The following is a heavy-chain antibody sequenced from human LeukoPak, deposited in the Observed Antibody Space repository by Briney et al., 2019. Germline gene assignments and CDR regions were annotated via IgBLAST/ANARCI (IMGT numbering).Heavy chain of an antibody. Sequence: SVKVSCKASGGTFSSYAISWVRQAPGQGLEWMGGIIPISGTANYTQKFQGRVTITTDQSTSTAYMELSSLTSDDTAVYYCARGLQYQLLKALGYYYMDVWGEGTTVTVSS. V-gene: IGHV1-69*05. CDR3: ARGLQYQLLKALGYYYMDV. CDR1: GGTFSSYA. D-gene: IGHD2-2*01. J-gene: IGHJ6*03. CDR2: IIPISGTA.